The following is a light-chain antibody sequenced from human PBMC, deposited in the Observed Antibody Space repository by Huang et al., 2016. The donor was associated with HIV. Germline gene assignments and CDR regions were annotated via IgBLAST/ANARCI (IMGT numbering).Light chain of an antibody. V-gene: IGKV3-15*01. Sequence: EIVMTQSPATLSVSPGERATLSCRASQSVYSNLAWYQQKPGQAPRLLVFGASTRATDIPARFSGSGSGTEFSLIINSLQSEDFAVYYCQQYNDWPPWTFGQGTKVEIK. CDR2: GAS. CDR3: QQYNDWPPWT. J-gene: IGKJ1*01. CDR1: QSVYSN.